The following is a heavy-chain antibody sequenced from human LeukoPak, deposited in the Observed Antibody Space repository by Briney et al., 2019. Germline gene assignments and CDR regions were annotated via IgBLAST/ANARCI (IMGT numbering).Heavy chain of an antibody. J-gene: IGHJ5*02. Sequence: SVKVSCKASGGTFSSYAISWVRQAPGQGLEWMGRIIPIFDIANYAQKFQGRVTITADKSTSTAYMELSSLRSEDTAVYYCARANLGRPVGHCSGGSCYSDSSWFDPWGQGTLVTVSS. CDR1: GGTFSSYA. D-gene: IGHD2-15*01. CDR2: IIPIFDIA. CDR3: ARANLGRPVGHCSGGSCYSDSSWFDP. V-gene: IGHV1-69*04.